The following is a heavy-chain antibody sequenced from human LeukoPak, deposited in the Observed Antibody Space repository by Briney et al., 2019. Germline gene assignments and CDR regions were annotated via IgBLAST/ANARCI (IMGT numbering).Heavy chain of an antibody. CDR2: ISAYNGNT. CDR1: GYTFTSYG. Sequence: GASVKVSCKASGYTFTSYGISWVREAPGQGLEWMGWISAYNGNTHYAQKLQGRVTITTDTSTSTAYMELRSLRSDDTAVYYCARDVAARDDTPTGPGDYWGQGTLVTVSS. D-gene: IGHD5-18*01. CDR3: ARDVAARDDTPTGPGDY. J-gene: IGHJ4*02. V-gene: IGHV1-18*01.